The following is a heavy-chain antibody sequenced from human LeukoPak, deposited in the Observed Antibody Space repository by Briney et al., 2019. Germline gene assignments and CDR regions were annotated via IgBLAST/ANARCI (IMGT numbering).Heavy chain of an antibody. Sequence: GASVKVSFTASGYDFINYGISLVRQPPGQGLEWMGWRSIYNGNTDYKLQGRVTMTTDTSTNTAYMEVRSLRSDDTAVYYCARGGPFPSSSSSREYYLDYWGQGTLVTVSS. V-gene: IGHV1-18*01. D-gene: IGHD6-6*01. J-gene: IGHJ4*02. CDR3: ARGGPFPSSSSSREYYLDY. CDR1: GYDFINYG. CDR2: RSIYNGNT.